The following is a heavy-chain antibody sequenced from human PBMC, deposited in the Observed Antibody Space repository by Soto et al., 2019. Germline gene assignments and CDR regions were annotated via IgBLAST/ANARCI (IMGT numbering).Heavy chain of an antibody. J-gene: IGHJ6*02. V-gene: IGHV1-69*01. D-gene: IGHD2-2*01. Sequence: QVQLVQSGAEVKKPGSSVKVSCKASGGTFGSYAISWVRQAPGQGLEWMGGIIPIPGTANYAQKFQGRVTIAADESTSTAYKEVSSLRSEDTAVYYCARSQGSSTSLEIYYYYYYGMDVWGQGTTVTVSS. CDR2: IIPIPGTA. CDR3: ARSQGSSTSLEIYYYYYYGMDV. CDR1: GGTFGSYA.